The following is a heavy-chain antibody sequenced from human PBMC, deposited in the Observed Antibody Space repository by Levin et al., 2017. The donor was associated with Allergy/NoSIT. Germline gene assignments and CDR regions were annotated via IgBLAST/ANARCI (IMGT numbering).Heavy chain of an antibody. CDR1: GYSISSGYY. CDR3: ARAYGSGSYYLDSKLDY. V-gene: IGHV4-38-2*02. CDR2: IYHSGST. D-gene: IGHD3-10*01. Sequence: SETLSLTCTVSGYSISSGYYWGWIRQPPGKGLEWIGSIYHSGSTYYNPSLKSRVTISVDTSKNQFSLKLSSVTAADTAVYYCARAYGSGSYYLDSKLDYWGQGTLVTVSS. J-gene: IGHJ4*02.